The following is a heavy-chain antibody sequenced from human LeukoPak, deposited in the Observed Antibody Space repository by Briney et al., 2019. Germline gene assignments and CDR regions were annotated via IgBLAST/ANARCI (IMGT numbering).Heavy chain of an antibody. CDR1: GFTFSSYW. V-gene: IGHV3-74*01. CDR2: INSDGSST. Sequence: GGSLRLSCAASGFTFSSYWMHWVRQAPGKGLVWVSRINSDGSSTSYADSVKGRFTISRDNAKNTLYLQMNSLTAEDTAVYYCARAVGYSGFSDYWGQGTLVTVSS. D-gene: IGHD5-12*01. CDR3: ARAVGYSGFSDY. J-gene: IGHJ4*02.